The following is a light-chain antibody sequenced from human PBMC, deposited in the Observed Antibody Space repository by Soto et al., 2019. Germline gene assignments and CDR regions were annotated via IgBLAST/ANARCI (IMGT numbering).Light chain of an antibody. CDR2: DNN. J-gene: IGLJ1*01. V-gene: IGLV1-51*01. CDR3: GTWDSSLSAYV. CDR1: SSNIGINY. Sequence: QSVLTQPPSVCAAPGQKVTISCSGSSSNIGINYLSWYQQLPGTAPKLLIYDNNKRPSGIPDRFSGSKSGTSATLGITGLQTGDEADYYCGTWDSSLSAYVFGTGTKVTVL.